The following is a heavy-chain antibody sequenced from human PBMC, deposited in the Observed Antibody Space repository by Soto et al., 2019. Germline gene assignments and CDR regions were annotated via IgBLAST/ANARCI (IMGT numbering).Heavy chain of an antibody. CDR3: APLPGYSYGEFDY. CDR1: GGSISSGGYY. D-gene: IGHD5-18*01. J-gene: IGHJ4*02. CDR2: IYYSGST. Sequence: QVQLQESAPGLVKPSQTLSLTCTVSGGSISSGGYYWSWIRQHPGKGLEWIGYIYYSGSTYYNPSLKSRVTISVDTAKNQYSLRLSSVTAADTAVYYGAPLPGYSYGEFDYLGQGTLVTVSS. V-gene: IGHV4-31*03.